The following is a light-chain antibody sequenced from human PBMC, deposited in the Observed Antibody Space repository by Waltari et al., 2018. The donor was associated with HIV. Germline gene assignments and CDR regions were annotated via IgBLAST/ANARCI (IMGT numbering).Light chain of an antibody. J-gene: IGLJ1*01. CDR3: CSYVGWSTILYV. V-gene: IGLV2-23*02. CDR2: EVS. CDR1: SRDVGSYKL. Sequence: QSALTQPASVSGSPGQSITISCTGTSRDVGSYKLVSWYQQHPAKAPKLMIYEVSKRPSGVSNRFSVSKSGNTASLTISGLQAEDEADYYCCSYVGWSTILYVFGTGTKVTVL.